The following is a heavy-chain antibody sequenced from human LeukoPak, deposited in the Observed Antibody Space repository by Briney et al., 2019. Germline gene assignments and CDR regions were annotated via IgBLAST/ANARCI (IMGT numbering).Heavy chain of an antibody. D-gene: IGHD5-18*01. V-gene: IGHV3-30*02. CDR3: AKALIQLWVSFIDY. CDR2: IRYDGNNK. Sequence: GGSLRLSCAASGFTFSSYGMHWVRQAPGKGLEWVAFIRYDGNNKDYADSVKGRFTISRDNSKNTLSLQMNSLRAEDTAVYYCAKALIQLWVSFIDYWGQGILVTVSS. J-gene: IGHJ4*02. CDR1: GFTFSSYG.